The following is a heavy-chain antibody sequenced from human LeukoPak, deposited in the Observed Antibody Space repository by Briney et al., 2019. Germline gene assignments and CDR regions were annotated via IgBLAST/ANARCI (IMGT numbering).Heavy chain of an antibody. J-gene: IGHJ5*02. V-gene: IGHV3-23*01. CDR2: ISGSGGST. Sequence: QPGGSLRLSCAASGFTVSSYAMSWVRQAPGKGLEWVSAISGSGGSTYYADSVKGRFTISRDNTKNTLYLQMNSLRADDTAVYYCAKLGIVVVVAATTWFDPWGQGTLVTVSS. D-gene: IGHD2-15*01. CDR1: GFTVSSYA. CDR3: AKLGIVVVVAATTWFDP.